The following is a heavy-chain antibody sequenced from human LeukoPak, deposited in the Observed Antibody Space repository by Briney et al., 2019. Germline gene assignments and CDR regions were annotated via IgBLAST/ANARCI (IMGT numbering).Heavy chain of an antibody. CDR2: ISGSGGST. CDR3: AEWELRVDY. D-gene: IGHD1-26*01. Sequence: HPGGSLRLSCAASGFTFSSYAMSWVRQAPGKGLEWVSAISGSGGSTYYADPVKGRFTISRDNSKNTLYLQMNSLRAEDTAVYYCAEWELRVDYWGQGTLVTVSS. V-gene: IGHV3-23*01. CDR1: GFTFSSYA. J-gene: IGHJ4*02.